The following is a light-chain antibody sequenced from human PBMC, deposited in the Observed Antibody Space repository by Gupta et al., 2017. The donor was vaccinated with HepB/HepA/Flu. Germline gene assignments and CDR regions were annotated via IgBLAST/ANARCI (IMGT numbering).Light chain of an antibody. CDR1: STVLATSNKKNF. Sequence: QSPASVAVSVGEGATVSCKSSSTVLATSNKKNFLACYQQTPGQPPRLVISWSSTRESRVPDLCSGGGARTYFTLTISSLYPEDAAVYCYQHYISSPLTFGEGTKVEIK. V-gene: IGKV4-1*01. CDR2: WSS. J-gene: IGKJ4*01. CDR3: QHYISSPLT.